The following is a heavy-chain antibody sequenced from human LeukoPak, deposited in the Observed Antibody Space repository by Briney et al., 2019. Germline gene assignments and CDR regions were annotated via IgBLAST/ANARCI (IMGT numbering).Heavy chain of an antibody. CDR3: ARDRIAAMSRVFGY. D-gene: IGHD6-6*01. CDR1: GYTLTELS. CDR2: FDPEDGET. Sequence: ASVKVSCKVSGYTLTELSMHWVRQAPGKGLEWMGGFDPEDGETIYAQKFQGRVTMTRDTSISTAYMELSRLRSDDTAVYYCARDRIAAMSRVFGYWGQGTLVTVSS. V-gene: IGHV1-24*01. J-gene: IGHJ4*02.